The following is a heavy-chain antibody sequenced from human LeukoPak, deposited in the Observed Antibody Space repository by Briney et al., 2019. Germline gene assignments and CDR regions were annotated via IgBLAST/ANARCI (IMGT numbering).Heavy chain of an antibody. Sequence: SETLSLTCAVSGGSISSYYWSWIRQPPGKGVEWFGYIYYSGSTNYTPSLKSRVTISVDTSKNQFSLKLSSVTAADTAVYYCAREYRDHHYGSGSYPLTAHDAFDIWGQGTMVTVSS. CDR3: AREYRDHHYGSGSYPLTAHDAFDI. CDR2: IYYSGST. CDR1: GGSISSYY. J-gene: IGHJ3*02. D-gene: IGHD3-10*01. V-gene: IGHV4-59*01.